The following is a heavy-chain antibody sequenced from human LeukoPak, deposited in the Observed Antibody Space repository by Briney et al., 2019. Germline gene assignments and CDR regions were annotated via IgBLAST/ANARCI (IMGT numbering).Heavy chain of an antibody. CDR1: GHTFTGYY. Sequence: ASVKVSCKASGHTFTGYYMHWVRQAPGQGPEWMGWINPNSGGTNYAQKFQGRVTMTRDTSISTAYMELSRLRSDDTAVYYCARVNYYDSSGYLSDAFDIWGQGTMVTVSS. J-gene: IGHJ3*02. CDR2: INPNSGGT. CDR3: ARVNYYDSSGYLSDAFDI. V-gene: IGHV1-2*02. D-gene: IGHD3-22*01.